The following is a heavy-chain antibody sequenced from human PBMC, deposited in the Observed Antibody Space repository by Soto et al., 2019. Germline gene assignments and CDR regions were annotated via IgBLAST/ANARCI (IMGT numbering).Heavy chain of an antibody. CDR2: ISSSSSYI. CDR1: GFTFSSYS. Sequence: GGSLRLSCAASGFTFSSYSMNWVRQAPGKGLEWVSSISSSSSYIYYADSVKGRFTISRDNAKNSLYLQMNSLRAEDTAVYYCARGYDSSGYYYYYGMDVWGQGTTVTVSS. V-gene: IGHV3-21*01. CDR3: ARGYDSSGYYYYYGMDV. J-gene: IGHJ6*02. D-gene: IGHD3-22*01.